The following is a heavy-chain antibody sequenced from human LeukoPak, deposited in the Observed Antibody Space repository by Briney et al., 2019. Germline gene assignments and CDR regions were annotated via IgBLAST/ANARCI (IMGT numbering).Heavy chain of an antibody. CDR1: GFTFSSYR. CDR3: AKDDDWGRYKH. Sequence: GGSLRLSCAASGFTFSSYRMNWVRQAPGKGLEWVSYISSSSSTIYYADSVKGRFTISRDNSKNTQSLQMNSLRAEDTAVYYCAKDDDWGRYKHWGQGTLVTVSS. V-gene: IGHV3-48*01. D-gene: IGHD3-16*01. J-gene: IGHJ1*01. CDR2: ISSSSSTI.